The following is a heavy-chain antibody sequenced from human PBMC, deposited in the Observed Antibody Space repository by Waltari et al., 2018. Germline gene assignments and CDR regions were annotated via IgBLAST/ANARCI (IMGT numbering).Heavy chain of an antibody. D-gene: IGHD1-1*01. CDR3: TTGLSAGNNY. CDR2: IKSKSDGETT. CDR1: GFIFTNAW. Sequence: EVQLVESGGGLVKPGGSLRLSRAASGFIFTNAWMSWVRQAPGKGLEWVGRIKSKSDGETTDYATPLKGRITISRDDSKNTLYLQMDNLKTEDTAVYYCTTGLSAGNNYWGQGTLVTVSS. V-gene: IGHV3-15*01. J-gene: IGHJ4*02.